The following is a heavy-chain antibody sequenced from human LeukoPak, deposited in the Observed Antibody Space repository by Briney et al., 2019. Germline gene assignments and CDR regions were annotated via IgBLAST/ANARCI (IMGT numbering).Heavy chain of an antibody. D-gene: IGHD3-10*01. Sequence: PSETLSLTCTVSGGSIYSVYWSWVRQPPGKGLEWIGYIYGTGSTNYNPSLKSRVTILLDTSKNQFSLNLRSVTAADTAVYYCARDFHGGYFDYWGQGTLVTVSS. CDR3: ARDFHGGYFDY. CDR1: GGSIYSVY. V-gene: IGHV4-59*13. CDR2: IYGTGST. J-gene: IGHJ4*02.